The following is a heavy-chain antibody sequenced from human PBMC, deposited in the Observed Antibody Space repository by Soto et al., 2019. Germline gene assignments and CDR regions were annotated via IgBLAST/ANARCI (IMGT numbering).Heavy chain of an antibody. CDR2: TNEGSGNT. CDR3: ARDDRSVSGVVTLDH. D-gene: IGHD3-3*01. CDR1: GYSFKNYA. J-gene: IGHJ4*02. V-gene: IGHV1-3*01. Sequence: ASVKVSCKATGYSFKNYAVHWVRQAPGQRLEWMGFTNEGSGNTRFSQKFQGRISITRDTSASTVYLDLSSLTSEDTAIYYCARDDRSVSGVVTLDHWGRGTLVTVSS.